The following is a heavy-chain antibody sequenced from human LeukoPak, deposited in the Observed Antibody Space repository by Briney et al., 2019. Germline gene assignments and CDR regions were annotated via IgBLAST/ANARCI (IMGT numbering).Heavy chain of an antibody. CDR2: IHASGPT. V-gene: IGHV4-4*09. Sequence: TSETLSLTCTVSGGSISTYYWSWIRRPPGKGLEWIAYIHASGPTNYNPSLKSRITISVDTSKNQFSLKLSPVTAADTAVYYCARHDAGIAARPFDNWGQGTLVTVSS. CDR3: ARHDAGIAARPFDN. CDR1: GGSISTYY. D-gene: IGHD6-6*01. J-gene: IGHJ4*02.